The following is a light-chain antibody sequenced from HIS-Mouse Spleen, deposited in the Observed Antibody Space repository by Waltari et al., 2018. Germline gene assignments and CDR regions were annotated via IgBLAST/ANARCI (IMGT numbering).Light chain of an antibody. CDR2: DVS. J-gene: IGLJ2*01. CDR3: SSYTSSSTEV. CDR1: SSSVGGYNH. V-gene: IGLV2-14*03. Sequence: QSALTQPASVSGSPGQSITISCPGTSSSVGGYNHVPWYQQHPGKAPKLMIYDVSNRPSGVSNRFSGSKSGNTASLTISGLQAEDEADYYCSSYTSSSTEVFGGGTKLTVL.